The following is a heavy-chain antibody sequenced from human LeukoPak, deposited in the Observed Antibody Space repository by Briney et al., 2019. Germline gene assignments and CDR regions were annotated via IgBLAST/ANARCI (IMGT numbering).Heavy chain of an antibody. J-gene: IGHJ4*02. D-gene: IGHD1-26*01. Sequence: PSETLSLTCAVSTYPISSGYYWGWVRQPPGKGLEWIGYIYYSGSTNYNPSLKSRVTISVDTSKNQFSLKLSSVTAADTAVYYCARALGATRQLEDWGQGTLVTVSS. CDR2: IYYSGST. V-gene: IGHV4-61*01. CDR1: TYPISSGYY. CDR3: ARALGATRQLED.